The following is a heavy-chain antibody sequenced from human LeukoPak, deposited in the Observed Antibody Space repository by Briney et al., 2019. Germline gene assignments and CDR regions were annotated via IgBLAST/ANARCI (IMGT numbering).Heavy chain of an antibody. D-gene: IGHD1-1*01. CDR1: GYTFTSHY. J-gene: IGHJ4*02. Sequence: ASVKVSCKASGYTFTSHYIHWVRQAPGQGLEWMGIINPSSGGTSYAQKFQGRVNLTRDTSTSTVFMDLSSLKSEDTAVYFCARVSGTTTKLDPFDYWGQGALGTVSS. CDR3: ARVSGTTTKLDPFDY. V-gene: IGHV1-46*01. CDR2: INPSSGGT.